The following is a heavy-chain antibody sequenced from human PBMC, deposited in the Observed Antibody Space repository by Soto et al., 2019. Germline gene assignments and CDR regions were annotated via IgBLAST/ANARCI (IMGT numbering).Heavy chain of an antibody. CDR3: ARYNGSGMDYYGMDV. J-gene: IGHJ6*02. D-gene: IGHD3-10*01. CDR2: INHSGST. Sequence: SETLSLTCAVYGGSFSGYYWSWIRQPPGKGLEWIGEINHSGSTNYNPSLKSRVTISVDTSRNQFSLKLSSVTAADTAVYYCARYNGSGMDYYGMDVWGQGTTVTVSS. CDR1: GGSFSGYY. V-gene: IGHV4-34*01.